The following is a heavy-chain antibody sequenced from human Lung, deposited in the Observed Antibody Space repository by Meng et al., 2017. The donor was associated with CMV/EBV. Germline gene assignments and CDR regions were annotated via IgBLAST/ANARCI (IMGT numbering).Heavy chain of an antibody. CDR3: ATYSSSDTGFDN. V-gene: IGHV1-69*04. CDR2: NVPLVGAA. Sequence: GKASEGTVTTYVIQGLRQGPGRGVGRRGMNVPLVGAADYAQKFQGSVTITTDKAKTTAYMELNSLRSEDTAVFFCATYSSSDTGFDNWGQGTLVTVSS. D-gene: IGHD6-6*01. CDR1: EGTVTTYV. J-gene: IGHJ4*02.